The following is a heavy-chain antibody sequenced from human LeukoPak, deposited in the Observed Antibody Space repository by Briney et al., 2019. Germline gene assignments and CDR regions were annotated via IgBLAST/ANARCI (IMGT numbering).Heavy chain of an antibody. CDR1: GYTFTVYY. V-gene: IGHV1-2*06. D-gene: IGHD5-18*01. CDR2: INPNSGGT. J-gene: IGHJ4*02. Sequence: ASVTVSCTASGYTFTVYYMHWVRQAPGQGLEWMGRINPNSGGTNYAQKFQGRVTMTRDTSISTAYMELSRLRSDDTAVYYCAREMDTAMVQTRDYWGQGTLVTVSS. CDR3: AREMDTAMVQTRDY.